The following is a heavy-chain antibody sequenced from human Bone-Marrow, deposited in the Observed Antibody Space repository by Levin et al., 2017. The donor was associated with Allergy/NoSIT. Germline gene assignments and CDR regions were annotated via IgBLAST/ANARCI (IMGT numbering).Heavy chain of an antibody. CDR2: IITILDIA. CDR1: GGTFSSSYT. CDR3: ARGERTWRFDY. D-gene: IGHD3-10*01. J-gene: IGHJ4*02. V-gene: IGHV1-69*02. Sequence: SVKVSCKASGGTFSSSYTINWVRQAPGQGLEWMGRIITILDIANYAQKFQGRVTISADKSTSTAYMELNSLTSEDTAVYYCARGERTWRFDYWGQGTLVTVSS.